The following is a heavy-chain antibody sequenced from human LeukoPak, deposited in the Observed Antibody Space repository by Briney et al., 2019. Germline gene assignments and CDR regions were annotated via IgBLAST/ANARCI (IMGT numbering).Heavy chain of an antibody. V-gene: IGHV3-48*04. J-gene: IGHJ6*01. CDR1: GFTFSSYS. D-gene: IGHD3-22*01. Sequence: GGSLRLSCAASGFTFSSYSMNWVRQAPGKGLEWVSYISSSSSTIYYADSVKGRFTISRDNAKNSLYLQMNSLRAEDTAVYYCARDTHMIVVVNPQGMDVWGQGNTVTVSS. CDR3: ARDTHMIVVVNPQGMDV. CDR2: ISSSSSTI.